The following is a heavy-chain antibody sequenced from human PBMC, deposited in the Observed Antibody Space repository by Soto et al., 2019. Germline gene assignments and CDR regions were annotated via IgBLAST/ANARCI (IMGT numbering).Heavy chain of an antibody. Sequence: QVQLVQSGAKVKKPGSSVKVSCKASGGTFSSYTISWVRQTPGQGLEWMGRIIPILGIANYAQKFQGRVTITADKSTSTAYMELSSLRSEDTAVYYCARLGPDGGMDVWGQGSTVTVSS. CDR2: IIPILGIA. CDR3: ARLGPDGGMDV. J-gene: IGHJ6*02. CDR1: GGTFSSYT. V-gene: IGHV1-69*02.